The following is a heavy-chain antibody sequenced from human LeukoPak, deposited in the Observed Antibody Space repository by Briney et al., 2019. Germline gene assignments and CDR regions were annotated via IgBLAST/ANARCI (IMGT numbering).Heavy chain of an antibody. CDR1: GYTFTNYG. V-gene: IGHV1-18*01. CDR3: ARDKAVTTERTQYFHH. J-gene: IGHJ1*01. Sequence: GASVTVSCKASGYTFTNYGVSWVRQAPGQGLEWMGWISAYNGYTNYAQKFQFRVTMTTDTSTSTAYMELRGLTSDDTAVYYCARDKAVTTERTQYFHHWGQGTLVTVSS. D-gene: IGHD4-11*01. CDR2: ISAYNGYT.